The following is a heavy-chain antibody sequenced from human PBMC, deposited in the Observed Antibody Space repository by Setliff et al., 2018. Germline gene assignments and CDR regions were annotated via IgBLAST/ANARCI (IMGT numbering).Heavy chain of an antibody. Sequence: ASETLSLTCTVSGGSISSSSYYRGWIRQPPGKGLEWIGSIYYSGSTYYNPSLKSRVTISVDTSKNQFSLKLGSVTAADTAVYYCARVSMYSSSWYYYYYGMDVWGQGTTVTVSS. D-gene: IGHD6-13*01. CDR2: IYYSGST. CDR1: GGSISSSSYY. V-gene: IGHV4-39*07. J-gene: IGHJ6*02. CDR3: ARVSMYSSSWYYYYYGMDV.